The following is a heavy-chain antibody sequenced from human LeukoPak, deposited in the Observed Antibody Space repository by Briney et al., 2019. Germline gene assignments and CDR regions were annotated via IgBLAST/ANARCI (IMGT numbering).Heavy chain of an antibody. CDR1: GGSISSYY. Sequence: SETLSLTCTVSGGSISSYYWSWIRQPPGKGLDWIGFIYHNGRTDYNPSLKSRVTISADTSKNQFSLRLSSVTAADTAVYYCARGQVMGASVGFDYWGQGTLVTVSS. CDR3: ARGQVMGASVGFDY. V-gene: IGHV4-59*12. D-gene: IGHD1-26*01. CDR2: IYHNGRT. J-gene: IGHJ4*02.